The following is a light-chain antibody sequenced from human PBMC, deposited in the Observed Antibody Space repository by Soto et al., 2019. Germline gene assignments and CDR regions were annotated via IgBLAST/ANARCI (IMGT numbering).Light chain of an antibody. J-gene: IGKJ2*01. V-gene: IGKV1-39*01. Sequence: DIQMTQSPSSLSASVGDRVTITCRASQSISSYLNWYQQKPGKAPKLLIYAASSLQSGVPSRFSGSGSGTDFTLTISSLQPEDFATYYCQQSYSPHNFGQGTKLEIK. CDR3: QQSYSPHN. CDR1: QSISSY. CDR2: AAS.